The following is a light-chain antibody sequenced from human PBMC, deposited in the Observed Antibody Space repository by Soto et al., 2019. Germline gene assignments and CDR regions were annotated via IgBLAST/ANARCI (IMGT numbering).Light chain of an antibody. J-gene: IGLJ2*01. V-gene: IGLV2-14*03. Sequence: QSALTQPASVSGSPGQSIAISCFGSNNDIGRYNYVSWYQQYPGKAPILILYGVSNRPSGVSDRFSGSKSGNTASLTISGLQAEDEADYYCCSYTASTTLFGGGTKVTVL. CDR2: GVS. CDR3: CSYTASTTL. CDR1: NNDIGRYNY.